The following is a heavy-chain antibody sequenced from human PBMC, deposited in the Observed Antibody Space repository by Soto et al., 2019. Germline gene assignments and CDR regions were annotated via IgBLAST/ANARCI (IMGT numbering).Heavy chain of an antibody. J-gene: IGHJ6*02. CDR1: GGSISSGDDF. CDR3: ARDRAKWKDYYYYGMDV. V-gene: IGHV4-30-4*01. D-gene: IGHD1-20*01. Sequence: PSETLSLTCTVSGGSISSGDDFWTWIRQPPGKGLEWIGYICYSGSTYYNPSLKSRLTMSVDTSKNQFSLKLSSVTAADTAVYYCARDRAKWKDYYYYGMDVWGQGTTVTVSS. CDR2: ICYSGST.